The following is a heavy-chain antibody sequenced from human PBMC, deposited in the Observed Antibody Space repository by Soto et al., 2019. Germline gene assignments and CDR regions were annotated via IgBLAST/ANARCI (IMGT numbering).Heavy chain of an antibody. J-gene: IGHJ6*03. CDR1: GFTFSSYG. V-gene: IGHV3-33*01. CDR3: ARDSLVVPAADHYYYYYYMDV. Sequence: GGSLRLSCAASGFTFSSYGMHWVRQAPGKGLEWVAVIWYDGSNKYYADSVKGRFTISRDNSKNTLYLQMNSLRAEDTAVYYCARDSLVVPAADHYYYYYYMDVWGKGTTVTVSS. CDR2: IWYDGSNK. D-gene: IGHD2-2*01.